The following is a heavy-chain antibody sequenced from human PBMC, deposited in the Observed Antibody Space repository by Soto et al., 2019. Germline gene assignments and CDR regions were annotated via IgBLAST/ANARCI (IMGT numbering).Heavy chain of an antibody. CDR1: GFTFSDYY. CDR3: ARYGELLDPLYNWFDP. D-gene: IGHD1-26*01. CDR2: ISSSSSYT. J-gene: IGHJ5*02. V-gene: IGHV3-11*06. Sequence: XGSLQLSCVASGFTFSDYYMSWIRQAPGKGLEWVSYISSSSSYTNYADSVKGRFTISRDNAKNSLYLQMNSLRAEDTAVYYCARYGELLDPLYNWFDPWGQGTLVTVSS.